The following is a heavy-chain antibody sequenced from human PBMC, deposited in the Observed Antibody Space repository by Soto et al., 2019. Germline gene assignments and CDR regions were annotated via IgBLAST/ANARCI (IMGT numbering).Heavy chain of an antibody. Sequence: ASVKVSCKASGYTFTSYGISWVRQAPGQGLEWMGWISAYNGNTNYAQKLQGRVTMTTDTSTSTAYMELRSLRSDDTAVYYCARLGLYDFWSGYSPRGSMDVWGQGTTVTVS. CDR1: GYTFTSYG. CDR3: ARLGLYDFWSGYSPRGSMDV. J-gene: IGHJ6*02. D-gene: IGHD3-3*01. V-gene: IGHV1-18*04. CDR2: ISAYNGNT.